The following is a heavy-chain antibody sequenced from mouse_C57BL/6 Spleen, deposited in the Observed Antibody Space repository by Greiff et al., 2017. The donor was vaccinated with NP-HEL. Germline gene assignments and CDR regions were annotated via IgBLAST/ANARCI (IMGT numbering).Heavy chain of an antibody. D-gene: IGHD1-1*01. CDR1: GFTFTDYY. J-gene: IGHJ2*01. CDR3: ARGGYYGSSWGY. V-gene: IGHV7-3*01. Sequence: EVKLMESGGGLVQPGGSLSLSCAASGFTFTDYYMSWVRQPPGKALEWLGFIRNKANGYTTEYSASVKGRFTISRDSSQSILYLQMNALRAEDSATYYCARGGYYGSSWGYWGQGTTLTVSS. CDR2: IRNKANGYTT.